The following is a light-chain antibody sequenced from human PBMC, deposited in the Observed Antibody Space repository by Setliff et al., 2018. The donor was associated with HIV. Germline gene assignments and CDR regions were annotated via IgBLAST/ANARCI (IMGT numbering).Light chain of an antibody. CDR1: TGAVTSGYY. Sequence: AVVTQEPSLTVSPGGTVTLTCASSTGAVTSGYYPNWFQQKPGQAPRALIYNTNNKHSWTPARFSGSLLGGKAALTLSGVQPEDEAEYYCLLYYGGAQLVFGGGTKVTVL. CDR3: LLYYGGAQLV. J-gene: IGLJ2*01. CDR2: NTN. V-gene: IGLV7-43*01.